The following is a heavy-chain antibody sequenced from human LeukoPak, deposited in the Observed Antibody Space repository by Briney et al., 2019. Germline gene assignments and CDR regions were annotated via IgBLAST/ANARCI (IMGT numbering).Heavy chain of an antibody. CDR2: TYSDGTA. J-gene: IGHJ4*02. V-gene: IGHV4-39*01. D-gene: IGHD3-10*01. CDR1: GGSVSGNTYY. Sequence: SETLSLTCTVSGGSVSGNTYYWVWIRQPPGKGVEWIGNTYSDGTAHYTPSLRSRVTISVDTSKSQISLKLNSLPAADTAVYYCARRVLGSGRQDCWGQGTLVTVSS. CDR3: ARRVLGSGRQDC.